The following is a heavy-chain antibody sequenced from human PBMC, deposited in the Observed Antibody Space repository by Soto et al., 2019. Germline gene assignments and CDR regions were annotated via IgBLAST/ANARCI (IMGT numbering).Heavy chain of an antibody. CDR3: VGWLFPQGWFEP. CDR1: GGSISSYY. Sequence: XATLSLTCTVSGGSISSYYWSWIRQPPGKGLEWIGYIYYSGSTNYNPSLKSRVTISVDTSKNQFSLKLSSVTAADTAVYYCVGWLFPQGWFEPSGQGTLVTVSS. D-gene: IGHD3-22*01. V-gene: IGHV4-59*01. CDR2: IYYSGST. J-gene: IGHJ5*02.